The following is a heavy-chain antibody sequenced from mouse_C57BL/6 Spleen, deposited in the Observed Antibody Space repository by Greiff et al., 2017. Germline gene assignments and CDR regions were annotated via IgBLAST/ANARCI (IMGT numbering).Heavy chain of an antibody. Sequence: EVMLVESGGGLVQPKGSLKLSCAASGFSFNTYAMNWVRQAPGKGLEWVARIRSKSNNYATYYADSVKDRFTISRDDSESMLYLQMNNLKTEDTAMYYCVRSSYDGTREFAYWGQGTLVTVSA. CDR3: VRSSYDGTREFAY. CDR1: GFSFNTYA. V-gene: IGHV10-1*01. CDR2: IRSKSNNYAT. J-gene: IGHJ3*01. D-gene: IGHD2-3*01.